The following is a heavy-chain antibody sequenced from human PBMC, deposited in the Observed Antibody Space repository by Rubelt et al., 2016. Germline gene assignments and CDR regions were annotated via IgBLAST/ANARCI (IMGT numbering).Heavy chain of an antibody. V-gene: IGHV4-39*07. Sequence: QLQLQESGPGLVKPSETLSLTCTVSGGSISSSSYYWGWIRQPPGKGLEWIGSIYYSGSTYYNPSLKSRVTISVDTSKNQFSLKLSSVTAADTAVYYCARDGHTVTIDYWGQGTLVTVSS. CDR1: GGSISSSSYY. CDR2: IYYSGST. J-gene: IGHJ4*02. D-gene: IGHD4-17*01. CDR3: ARDGHTVTIDY.